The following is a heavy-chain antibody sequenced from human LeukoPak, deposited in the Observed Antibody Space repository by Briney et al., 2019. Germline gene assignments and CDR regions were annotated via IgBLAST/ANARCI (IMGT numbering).Heavy chain of an antibody. CDR2: VNSDGSTT. CDR3: ARRDLEGWYFDL. V-gene: IGHV3-74*01. J-gene: IGHJ2*01. Sequence: GGSLRLSCAASGFTFSSYEMNWVRQAPGKGLVWVSGVNSDGSTTGYAGSVKGRFTISRDNSKNTLYLQMNSLRPEDTAVYYCARRDLEGWYFDLWGRGTLVTVSS. CDR1: GFTFSSYE.